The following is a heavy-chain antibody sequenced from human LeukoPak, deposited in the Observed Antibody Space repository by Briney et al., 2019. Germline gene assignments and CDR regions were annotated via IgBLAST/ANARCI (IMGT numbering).Heavy chain of an antibody. Sequence: PSETLSLTCTVSGGSITSSAYYWGWIRQPPGKGLEWIGTIYYTGSTYYNPSLKSRVTISVDTSKNQFSLKLSSVTATDTAVYYCARWFGKTLAGVHWGEGTLVTVSS. CDR3: ARWFGKTLAGVH. J-gene: IGHJ4*02. CDR1: GGSITSSAYY. CDR2: IYYTGST. V-gene: IGHV4-39*01. D-gene: IGHD3-10*01.